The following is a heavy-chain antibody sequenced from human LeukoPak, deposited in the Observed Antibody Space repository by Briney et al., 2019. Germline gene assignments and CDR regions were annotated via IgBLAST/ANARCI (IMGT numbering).Heavy chain of an antibody. Sequence: PGGSLRLSCAASGFTFSSYGMHWVRQAPGKGLEGVAVISYDGSNKYYADSVKGRFTISRDNSKNTLYLQMNSLRAEDTAVYYCARDRYLEAAAGTVWWFDPWGQGTLVTVSS. V-gene: IGHV3-30*19. CDR1: GFTFSSYG. CDR2: ISYDGSNK. J-gene: IGHJ5*02. D-gene: IGHD6-13*01. CDR3: ARDRYLEAAAGTVWWFDP.